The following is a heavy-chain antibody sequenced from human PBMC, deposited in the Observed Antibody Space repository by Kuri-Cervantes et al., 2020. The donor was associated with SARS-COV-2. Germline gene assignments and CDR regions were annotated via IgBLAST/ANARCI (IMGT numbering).Heavy chain of an antibody. CDR3: ARDRQGGRIRITIFGVASYGMDV. J-gene: IGHJ6*02. D-gene: IGHD3-3*01. CDR1: GYTFTGYY. Sequence: ASVKVSCKASGYTFTGYYMHWVRQAPGQGLEWMGWINPNSGGTNYAQKFQGWVTMTRDTSTSTAYMELRSLRSGDTAVYYCARDRQGGRIRITIFGVASYGMDVWGQGTTVTVSS. CDR2: INPNSGGT. V-gene: IGHV1-2*04.